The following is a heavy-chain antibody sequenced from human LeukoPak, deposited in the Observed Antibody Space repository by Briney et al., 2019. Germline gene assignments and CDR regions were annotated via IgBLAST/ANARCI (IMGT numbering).Heavy chain of an antibody. Sequence: GRSLRLSCAASGFTFSNYALNWVRQAPGKGLEWVAVISYDGSSKYYADSVKGRFTISRDKSKNTLYLQMNSLRAEDTAVYYCARDSGAAVGPGYWGQGTLVTVSS. CDR1: GFTFSNYA. D-gene: IGHD6-13*01. CDR3: ARDSGAAVGPGY. V-gene: IGHV3-30*14. CDR2: ISYDGSSK. J-gene: IGHJ4*02.